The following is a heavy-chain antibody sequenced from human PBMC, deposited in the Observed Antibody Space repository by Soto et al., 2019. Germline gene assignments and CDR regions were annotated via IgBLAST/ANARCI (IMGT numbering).Heavy chain of an antibody. V-gene: IGHV1-18*04. D-gene: IGHD6-6*01. J-gene: IGHJ4*02. CDR1: GYTFTSYG. CDR3: AGVESSSSGESYFDY. CDR2: ISAYNGNT. Sequence: QVQLVQSGAEVKKPGASVKVSCKASGYTFTSYGITWVRQAPGQGLEWMGWISAYNGNTNYAQKLQGRVIMTTDTSTSTAYMELRSLRSDDTAVYYCAGVESSSSGESYFDYWGQGTLVTVSS.